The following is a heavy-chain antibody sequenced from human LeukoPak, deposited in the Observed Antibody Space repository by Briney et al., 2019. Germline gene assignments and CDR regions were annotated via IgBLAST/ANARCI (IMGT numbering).Heavy chain of an antibody. J-gene: IGHJ4*02. V-gene: IGHV3-23*01. D-gene: IGHD1-14*01. CDR3: AIDRPLPRVEPTNFHY. CDR2: INGGGSTT. CDR1: GFTFSSSA. Sequence: PGGSLRLSCVASGFTFSSSAMSWVRQAPGGGLEWVFAINGGGSTTYYADSVRGRFVISRDNSKNTLYLQMNSLRAEDSAIYYSAIDRPLPRVEPTNFHYWGQGTLVTVSS.